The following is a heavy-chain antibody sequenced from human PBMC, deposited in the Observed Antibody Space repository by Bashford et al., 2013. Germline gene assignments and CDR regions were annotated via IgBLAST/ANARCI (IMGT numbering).Heavy chain of an antibody. CDR3: ARRYSSVSDFLDI. CDR2: INPSGGSA. Sequence: EWMGIINPSGGSATYAQKFRGRVTMTRDTSTGTVYVELSRLRSEDTAVYYCARRYSSVSDFLDIWGQGTLVTVSS. D-gene: IGHD6-19*01. V-gene: IGHV1-46*01. J-gene: IGHJ3*02.